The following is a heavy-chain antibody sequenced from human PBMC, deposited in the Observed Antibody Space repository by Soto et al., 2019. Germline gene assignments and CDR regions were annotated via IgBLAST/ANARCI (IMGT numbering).Heavy chain of an antibody. J-gene: IGHJ4*02. V-gene: IGHV1-69*13. CDR2: IIPIFGTA. CDR3: ATTDPRYYFDY. CDR1: GGTFSSYA. Sequence: SVKGSCKASGGTFSSYAISWVRQAPGQGLEWMGGIIPIFGTANYAQKFQGRVTITADESTSTAYMELSSLRSEDTAVYYCATTDPRYYFDYWGQGTLVTVSS.